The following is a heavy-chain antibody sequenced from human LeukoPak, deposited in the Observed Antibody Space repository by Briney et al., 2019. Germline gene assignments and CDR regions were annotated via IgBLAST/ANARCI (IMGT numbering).Heavy chain of an antibody. J-gene: IGHJ4*02. CDR3: ARVLDYYGSGTRDFDY. CDR1: GYSISSGYY. CDR2: MYHSGTT. D-gene: IGHD3-10*01. Sequence: SETLSLTCTVSGYSISSGYYWGWIRQPPGKGLEWIGSMYHSGTTSYNPSLKSRVTMSADTSKNQFSLEPRSVTAADTAVYYCARVLDYYGSGTRDFDYWGQGTLVTVSS. V-gene: IGHV4-38-2*02.